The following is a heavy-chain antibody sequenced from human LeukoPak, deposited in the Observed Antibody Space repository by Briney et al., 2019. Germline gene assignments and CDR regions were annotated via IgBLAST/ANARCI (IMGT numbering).Heavy chain of an antibody. CDR3: ARDGVGAAAGNYYYYGMDV. Sequence: PSETLSLTCSLSGGSISSSNWLGLVRPPPGEGLEGDGENQHNWGTNYNPSLKSRVTISVDKSKNQFSLKLSSVTAADTAVYYCARDGVGAAAGNYYYYGMDVWGQGTTVTVSS. D-gene: IGHD6-13*01. J-gene: IGHJ6*02. CDR2: NQHNWGT. V-gene: IGHV4-4*02. CDR1: GGSISSSNW.